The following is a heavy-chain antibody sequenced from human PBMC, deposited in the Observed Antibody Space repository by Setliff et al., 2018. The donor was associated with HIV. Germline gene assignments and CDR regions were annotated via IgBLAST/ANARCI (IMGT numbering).Heavy chain of an antibody. Sequence: GVSLKISCSASGFTFSSYAMHWVRQAPGKGLEYVSAISSNGGSTYYADSVKGRFTISRDNSKNTLYLQMSSLRAEDTAVYYCVKARVDGDYYYYYYMDVWGKGTTVTVSS. CDR1: GFTFSSYA. CDR2: ISSNGGST. J-gene: IGHJ6*03. CDR3: VKARVDGDYYYYYYMDV. D-gene: IGHD4-17*01. V-gene: IGHV3-64D*09.